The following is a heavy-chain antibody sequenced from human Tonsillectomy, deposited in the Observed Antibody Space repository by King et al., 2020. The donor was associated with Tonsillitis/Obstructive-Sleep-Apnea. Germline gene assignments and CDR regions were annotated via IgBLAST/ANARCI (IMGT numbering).Heavy chain of an antibody. CDR3: ARDSDYESFFDY. Sequence: QLPASGPGLVKPSATLSLPCTVSGGSISSYYWSWIRQPPGKGLAWIGYIYYSGSTNYNPSLKSRVTIPVDPSKNQFSLKLSSVTAADTAVYYCARDSDYESFFDYWGQGTLVTVSS. D-gene: IGHD4-17*01. CDR1: GGSISSYY. CDR2: IYYSGST. J-gene: IGHJ4*02. V-gene: IGHV4-59*01.